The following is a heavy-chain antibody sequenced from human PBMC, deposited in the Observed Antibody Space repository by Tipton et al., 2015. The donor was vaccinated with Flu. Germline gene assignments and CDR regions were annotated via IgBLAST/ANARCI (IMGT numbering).Heavy chain of an antibody. CDR2: IGSSGET. V-gene: IGHV3-13*01. J-gene: IGHJ4*02. D-gene: IGHD3-10*01. CDR1: GFTFSSYD. CDR3: ARVAQGWGSGTFGY. Sequence: SLRLSCAASGFTFSSYDMYWVRQATGKGLEWVSGIGSSGETYYLGSVKGRFTISRENANNSLYLQMNSLTAGDTAVYYCARVAQGWGSGTFGYWGQGILVAVSS.